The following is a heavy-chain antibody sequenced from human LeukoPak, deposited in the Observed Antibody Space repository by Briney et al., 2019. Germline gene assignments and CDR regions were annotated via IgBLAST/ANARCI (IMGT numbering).Heavy chain of an antibody. J-gene: IGHJ6*03. Sequence: GGSLRLSCAASGFTFSSYWMSWVRQAPGKGLEWVANIKQDGSEKYYVDSVKGRFTISRDNAKNSLYLQMNSLRAEDTAVYYCARGHSVRHYYYYMDVWGKGTTVTVSS. CDR2: IKQDGSEK. D-gene: IGHD1-26*01. V-gene: IGHV3-7*01. CDR3: ARGHSVRHYYYYMDV. CDR1: GFTFSSYW.